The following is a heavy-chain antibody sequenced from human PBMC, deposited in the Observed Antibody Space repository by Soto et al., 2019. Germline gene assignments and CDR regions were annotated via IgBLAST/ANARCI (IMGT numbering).Heavy chain of an antibody. V-gene: IGHV5-10-1*01. D-gene: IGHD3-22*01. CDR3: ARHDYYYDSSGYYLTYWYFDL. J-gene: IGHJ2*01. CDR1: GYSFTSYW. Sequence: GESLKISCKGSGYSFTSYWISWVRQMPGKGLEWMGRIDPSDSYTNYSPSFQGHDTISADKSISTAYLQWSSLKASDTAMYYCARHDYYYDSSGYYLTYWYFDLWGRGTLVTVSS. CDR2: IDPSDSYT.